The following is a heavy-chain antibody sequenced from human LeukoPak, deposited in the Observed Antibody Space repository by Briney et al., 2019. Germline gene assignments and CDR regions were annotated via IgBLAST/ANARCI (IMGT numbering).Heavy chain of an antibody. V-gene: IGHV3-30*18. CDR1: GFTFSSYG. D-gene: IGHD1-26*01. CDR2: ISYDGSNK. Sequence: GGSLRLSCAASGFTFSSYGMHWVRQAPGKGLEWVAVISYDGSNKYYADSVKGRFTISRDNSKNTLYLQMNSLRAEDTAVYYCAKLLVRWELRDLIDYWGQGTLVTVSS. J-gene: IGHJ4*02. CDR3: AKLLVRWELRDLIDY.